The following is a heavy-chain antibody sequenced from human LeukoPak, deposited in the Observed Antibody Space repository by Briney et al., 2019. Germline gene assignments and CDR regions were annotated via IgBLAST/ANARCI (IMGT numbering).Heavy chain of an antibody. J-gene: IGHJ6*03. CDR3: ARGGARGYYYYYMDV. Sequence: SETLSLTCTVSGGSISSYYWSWIRQPPGKGLEWIGYIYYSGSTNYNPSLKSRVTISVDTSKNQFSLRLSSVTAADTAVYYCARGGARGYYYYYMDVWGKGTTVTISS. CDR2: IYYSGST. V-gene: IGHV4-59*01. CDR1: GGSISSYY. D-gene: IGHD4/OR15-4a*01.